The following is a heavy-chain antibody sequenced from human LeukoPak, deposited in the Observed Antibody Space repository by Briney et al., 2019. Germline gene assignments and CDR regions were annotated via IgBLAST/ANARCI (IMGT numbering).Heavy chain of an antibody. J-gene: IGHJ5*02. CDR1: GGSISSYY. CDR2: IYYSGST. Sequence: SETLSLTCTVSGGSISSYYWSWIRQPPGKGLEWIGYIYYSGSTNYNPSLKSRVTISVDTSKNQSSLKLSSVTAADTAVYYCAGIQLERRWFDPWGQGTLVTVSS. CDR3: AGIQLERRWFDP. D-gene: IGHD1-1*01. V-gene: IGHV4-59*01.